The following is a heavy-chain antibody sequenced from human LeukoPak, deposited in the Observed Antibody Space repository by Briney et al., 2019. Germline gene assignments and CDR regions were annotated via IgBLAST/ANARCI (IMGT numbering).Heavy chain of an antibody. Sequence: GGSLRLSCAASGFTFSSYSMNWVRQAPGKGLEGVSYIRSSSSTIYYADSVKGRFTISRDNAKNSLYLQMNSLRAEDTAVYYCAREVGSSCLYYFDYWGQGTLVTVSS. V-gene: IGHV3-48*04. D-gene: IGHD6-13*01. CDR2: IRSSSSTI. J-gene: IGHJ4*02. CDR3: AREVGSSCLYYFDY. CDR1: GFTFSSYS.